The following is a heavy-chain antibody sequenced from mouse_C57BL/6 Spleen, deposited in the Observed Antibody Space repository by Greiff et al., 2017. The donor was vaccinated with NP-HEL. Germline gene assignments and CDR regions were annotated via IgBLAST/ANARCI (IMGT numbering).Heavy chain of an antibody. CDR3: ARHAPSGIDY. Sequence: QVQLQQSGAELVRPGASVTLSCKASGYTFTEYTIHWVKQRSVHGLEWIGWFYPGSGSIKYNEKFKDKAKLTADKSSSTVYMELSRLTSEDSAIYFRARHAPSGIDYWGQGTTLTVSS. CDR1: GYTFTEYT. CDR2: FYPGSGSI. V-gene: IGHV1-62-2*01. J-gene: IGHJ2*01.